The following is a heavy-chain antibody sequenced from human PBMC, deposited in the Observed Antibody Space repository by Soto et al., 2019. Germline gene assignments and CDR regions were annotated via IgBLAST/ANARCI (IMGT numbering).Heavy chain of an antibody. CDR1: GFTFSTYG. V-gene: IGHV3-7*01. CDR2: IKQDGSEK. CDR3: ARADDSSGYTRGKYYYYAMDV. D-gene: IGHD3-22*01. Sequence: SLRLSCAASGFTFSTYGMSWVRQAPGKGLEWVANIKQDGSEKYYLDSVKGRFTISRDNAKNSLSLQMNSLRAEDTAVYYCARADDSSGYTRGKYYYYAMDVWGQGTTITVSS. J-gene: IGHJ6*02.